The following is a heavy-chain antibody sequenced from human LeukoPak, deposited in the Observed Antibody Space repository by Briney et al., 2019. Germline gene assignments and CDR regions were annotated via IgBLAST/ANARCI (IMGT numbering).Heavy chain of an antibody. V-gene: IGHV3-7*03. Sequence: QPGGSLRLSCEASGFTFSSSWMTWVRQAPGKGLEWVANIKEEGSEKYYVDSVKGRFTISRDNAKNSLYLQMNSLRAGDTAVYYCARDRRAHGYWGQGTLVTVSS. CDR3: ARDRRAHGY. J-gene: IGHJ4*02. CDR2: IKEEGSEK. CDR1: GFTFSSSW.